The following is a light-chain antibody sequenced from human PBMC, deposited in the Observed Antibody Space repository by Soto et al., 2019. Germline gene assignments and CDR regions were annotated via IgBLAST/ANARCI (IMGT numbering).Light chain of an antibody. CDR3: SSFASTHTYV. J-gene: IGLJ1*01. V-gene: IGLV2-14*01. Sequence: QSVLTQAAAVSGCPGQSITISCTGTSSDVAFYNHVSWYQQHPGKAPKLLIYEVNNRPSGVSHRFSGSKSGNTASLTISGLQAEDEADYYCSSFASTHTYVFGTGTKVTV. CDR2: EVN. CDR1: SSDVAFYNH.